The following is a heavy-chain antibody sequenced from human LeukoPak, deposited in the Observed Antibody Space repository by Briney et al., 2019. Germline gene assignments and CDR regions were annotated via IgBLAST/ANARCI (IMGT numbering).Heavy chain of an antibody. Sequence: GGSLRLSCAASGFRFSTFGMHWVRQAPGKGLEWVAVMSHDGSIQSYADSVKGRFTISRDNSKNTLFLQLNSLGAEDTAVYYCVRDRTSGYYNYYFAHWGQGTLVTVSS. V-gene: IGHV3-30*01. CDR2: MSHDGSIQ. CDR3: VRDRTSGYYNYYFAH. J-gene: IGHJ4*02. D-gene: IGHD3-22*01. CDR1: GFRFSTFG.